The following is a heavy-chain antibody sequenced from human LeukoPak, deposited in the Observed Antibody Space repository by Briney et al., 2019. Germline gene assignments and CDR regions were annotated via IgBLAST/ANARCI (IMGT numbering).Heavy chain of an antibody. V-gene: IGHV3-64*01. J-gene: IGHJ4*02. CDR3: AWMDFWSGSALTN. CDR1: GFTFSSYA. D-gene: IGHD3-3*01. CDR2: ISSNGGST. Sequence: LPGGSLRLSCAASGFTFSSYAMHWVRQAPGKGLEYVSAISSNGGSTYYANSVKGRFTISRDNSKNTLYLQMGSLRAEDMAVYYCAWMDFWSGSALTNWGQGTLVTVSS.